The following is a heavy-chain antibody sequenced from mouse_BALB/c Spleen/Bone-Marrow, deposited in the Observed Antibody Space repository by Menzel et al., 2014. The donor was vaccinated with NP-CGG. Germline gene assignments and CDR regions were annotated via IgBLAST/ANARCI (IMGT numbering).Heavy chain of an antibody. Sequence: VQLQESGPGLVKPSQSLSLTCTVTGYSITSDYAWNWIRQFPGNKLERMGYITYSVSTSYNPSLKSRISITRDTSKIQFFLQLNSVTTEDTATYYCARSVVATRYFDYWGQWHHSHSLL. CDR3: ARSVVATRYFDY. CDR2: ITYSVST. J-gene: IGHJ2*01. D-gene: IGHD1-1*01. V-gene: IGHV3-2*02. CDR1: GYSITSDYA.